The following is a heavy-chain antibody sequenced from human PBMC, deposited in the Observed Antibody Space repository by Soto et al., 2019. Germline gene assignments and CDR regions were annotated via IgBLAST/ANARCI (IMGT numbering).Heavy chain of an antibody. J-gene: IGHJ6*02. D-gene: IGHD3-10*01. CDR3: VRNLRYYGGDYYYGMDA. CDR2: IYWDDDE. V-gene: IGHV2-5*02. Sequence: ITLKESGPTLVKPTQTLTLTCTFSGFSLNTGGVGVGWVRQPRGKAMEWLALIYWDDDERYRPSLRSRLNSTXHXXXNXLVLTMTNMDPEDTATYYCVRNLRYYGGDYYYGMDAWGQGTTVTVSS. CDR1: GFSLNTGGVG.